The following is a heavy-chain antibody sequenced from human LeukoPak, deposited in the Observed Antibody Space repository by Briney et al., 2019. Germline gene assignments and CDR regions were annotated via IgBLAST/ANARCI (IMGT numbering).Heavy chain of an antibody. J-gene: IGHJ4*02. CDR3: ARVANSGSYPEVYYFDY. Sequence: SETLSLTCTVSGGSISSYYWSWIRQPPGKGLEWIGYIYYSGSTNYNPSLKSRVTISVDTSKNQFSLKLSSVTAADTAVYYCARVANSGSYPEVYYFDYWGQGTLVTVSS. V-gene: IGHV4-59*01. D-gene: IGHD1-26*01. CDR1: GGSISSYY. CDR2: IYYSGST.